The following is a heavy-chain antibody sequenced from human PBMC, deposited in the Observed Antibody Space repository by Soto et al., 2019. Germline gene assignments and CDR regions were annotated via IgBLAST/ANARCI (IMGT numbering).Heavy chain of an antibody. CDR3: AKARMYSSGWAREFFY. CDR1: GFTFSSYA. D-gene: IGHD6-19*01. J-gene: IGHJ4*02. V-gene: IGHV3-23*01. Sequence: EVQLLESGGGLVQPGGSLRVSCAAPGFTFSSYAMSWVRQAPGKGLDWVSAISGSGAGTFYADSVKGRFTISRDNSKDTLYLPMNGLRAEDTALYYCAKARMYSSGWAREFFYWGQGTLVTVSS. CDR2: ISGSGAGT.